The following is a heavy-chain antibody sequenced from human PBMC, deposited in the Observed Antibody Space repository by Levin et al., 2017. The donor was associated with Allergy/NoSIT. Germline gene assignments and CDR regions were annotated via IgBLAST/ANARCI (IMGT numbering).Heavy chain of an antibody. CDR3: ASHKGSCSGGSCYSEEHWFDP. CDR2: IYHSGST. CDR1: GASISSGGYS. V-gene: IGHV4-30-2*01. Sequence: SQTLSLTCGVSGASISSGGYSWNWIRQPPGKGLEWIGYIYHSGSTYYNPSLKSRVTISGDRSKNQFSLKLSSVTAADTAVYYWASHKGSCSGGSCYSEEHWFDPWGQGTLVTVSS. J-gene: IGHJ5*02. D-gene: IGHD2-15*01.